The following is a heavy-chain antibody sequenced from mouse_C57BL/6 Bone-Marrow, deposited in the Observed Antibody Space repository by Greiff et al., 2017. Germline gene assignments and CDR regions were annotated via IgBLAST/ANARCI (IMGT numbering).Heavy chain of an antibody. V-gene: IGHV1-55*01. J-gene: IGHJ4*01. D-gene: IGHD1-1*01. Sequence: QVQLQQPGAELVKPGASVKMSCKASGYTFTSYWITWVKQRPGQGLEWIGDIYPGSGSTNYNEKFKSKATLTVDTSSSTAYMQLSSLTSEDSAVYYCARSLFYYGSTYSAMGSCGQETSVSVS. CDR3: ARSLFYYGSTYSAMGS. CDR1: GYTFTSYW. CDR2: IYPGSGST.